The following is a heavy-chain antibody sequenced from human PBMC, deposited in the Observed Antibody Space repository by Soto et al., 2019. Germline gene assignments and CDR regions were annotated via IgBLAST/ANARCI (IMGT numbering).Heavy chain of an antibody. CDR1: GGSISSSNW. V-gene: IGHV4-4*02. CDR2: IYHSGST. CDR3: ARGGEMTTVTRNKPPFDY. Sequence: QVQLQESGPGLVKPSGTLSLTCAVSGGSISSSNWWSWVRQPPGKGLEWIGEIYHSGSTNYNPSLKRRVTISVDKAKNQFSLKLSSVTAADTAVYYCARGGEMTTVTRNKPPFDYWGQGTLVTVSS. J-gene: IGHJ4*02. D-gene: IGHD4-17*01.